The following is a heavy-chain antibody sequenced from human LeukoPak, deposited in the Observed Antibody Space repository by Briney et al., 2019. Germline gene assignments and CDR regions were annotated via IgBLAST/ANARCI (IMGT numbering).Heavy chain of an antibody. D-gene: IGHD2-21*01. Sequence: PGGSLRLSCVPSGFTFSSHAMSWVRQAPGKGLEWVSAITGSGSNTFYTDSMRGRFTISRDNAQNSLYLQINSLSAEDTAIYYCAIIGTPGETEYYRLWGQGTRVTVSS. CDR3: AIIGTPGETEYYRL. V-gene: IGHV3-23*01. CDR1: GFTFSSHA. J-gene: IGHJ1*01. CDR2: ITGSGSNT.